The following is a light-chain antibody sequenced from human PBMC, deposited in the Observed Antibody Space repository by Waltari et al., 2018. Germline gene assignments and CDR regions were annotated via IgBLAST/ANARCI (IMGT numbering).Light chain of an antibody. CDR1: ALPKQY. J-gene: IGLJ2*01. V-gene: IGLV3-25*03. Sequence: SYELTQPPSVSVSPGQTATITCSGDALPKQYAYWYQQKQGQAPVLVRYGDTERPSGIPERFSGSSSGTTVTLTISGVQAEDEADYYCQSADSIGAYLVFGGGTKLTVL. CDR2: GDT. CDR3: QSADSIGAYLV.